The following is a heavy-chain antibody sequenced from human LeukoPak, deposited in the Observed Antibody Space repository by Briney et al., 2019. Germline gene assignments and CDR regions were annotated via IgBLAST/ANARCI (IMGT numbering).Heavy chain of an antibody. Sequence: PSETLSLTCAVYGGSFSGYYWSWIRQPPGKGLEWIGEINHSGSTNYNPSLKSRVTISVDTSKNQFSLKLSSVTAADTAVYYCARANYDSSGYYGVVQYYFDYWGQGTLVTVSS. D-gene: IGHD3-22*01. J-gene: IGHJ4*02. CDR2: INHSGST. V-gene: IGHV4-34*01. CDR3: ARANYDSSGYYGVVQYYFDY. CDR1: GGSFSGYY.